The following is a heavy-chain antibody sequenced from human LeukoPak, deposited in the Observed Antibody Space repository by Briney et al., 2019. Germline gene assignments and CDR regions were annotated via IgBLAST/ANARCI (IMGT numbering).Heavy chain of an antibody. Sequence: GGSLRLSCAVSGITLSNYGMSWVRQAPGKGVEGVAGISDSGGSTNYADSVKGRFTISRDNAKNTLYLQMNSLRAEDTAVYFCAKRGVVIRVILVGFHKQAYYFDSWGQGALVTVSS. D-gene: IGHD3-10*01. J-gene: IGHJ4*02. CDR1: GITLSNYG. V-gene: IGHV3-23*01. CDR3: AKRGVVIRVILVGFHKQAYYFDS. CDR2: ISDSGGST.